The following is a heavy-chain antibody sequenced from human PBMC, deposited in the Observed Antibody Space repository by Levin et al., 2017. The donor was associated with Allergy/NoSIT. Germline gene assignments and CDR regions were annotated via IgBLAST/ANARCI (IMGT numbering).Heavy chain of an antibody. D-gene: IGHD2/OR15-2a*01. V-gene: IGHV3-9*01. CDR2: INWNTGGE. Sequence: AGGSLRLSCAASGFTFDDYAMYWVRQPPGKGLEWVSGINWNTGGEVYADSVKGRFTISRDNAKNSLYLQMNSLRVEDTALYYCAKVKQAGRILRGTRVFDSWGQGTLVTVSS. J-gene: IGHJ4*02. CDR1: GFTFDDYA. CDR3: AKVKQAGRILRGTRVFDS.